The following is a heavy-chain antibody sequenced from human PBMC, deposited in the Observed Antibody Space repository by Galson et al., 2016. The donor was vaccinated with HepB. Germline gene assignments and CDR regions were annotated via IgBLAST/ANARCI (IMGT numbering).Heavy chain of an antibody. J-gene: IGHJ6*02. V-gene: IGHV3-20*04. Sequence: SLRLSCAASGFTFSSYSMNWVRQAPGKGLEWVSGINWNGGSTGYADSVKGRFTISRDNAKNSLYLQMNSLRAEDTALYYCARHGSSGYYPLYYYYAMDVLGQGTTVTVSS. CDR3: ARHGSSGYYPLYYYYAMDV. CDR1: GFTFSSYS. CDR2: INWNGGST. D-gene: IGHD3-22*01.